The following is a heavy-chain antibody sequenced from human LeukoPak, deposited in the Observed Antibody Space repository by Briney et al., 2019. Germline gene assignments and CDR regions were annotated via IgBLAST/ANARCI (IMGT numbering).Heavy chain of an antibody. CDR3: AKDWRRDCGGDCYSYAFDI. Sequence: SEGSLRLSCAASGSTFSSYAMSWVRQAPGKGLEWVSAISGSGGSTYYADSVKGRFTISRDNSKNTLYLQMNSLRAEDTAVYYCAKDWRRDCGGDCYSYAFDIWGQGTMVTVSS. J-gene: IGHJ3*02. D-gene: IGHD2-21*02. CDR1: GSTFSSYA. V-gene: IGHV3-23*01. CDR2: ISGSGGST.